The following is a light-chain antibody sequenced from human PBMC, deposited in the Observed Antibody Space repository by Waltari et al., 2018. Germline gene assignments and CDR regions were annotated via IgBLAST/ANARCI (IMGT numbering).Light chain of an antibody. J-gene: IGLJ2*01. V-gene: IGLV1-44*01. CDR1: NIGATL. CDR2: SNN. CDR3: AAWDDSLNGVI. Sequence: LTQPPSVSVAPGQTAKFTCEGNNIGATLVHWYQQFPGTAPKLFIYSNNQRPSGVPDRFSGSKSGTSASLAISGLQSEDEADYYCAAWDDSLNGVIFGGGTKLTVL.